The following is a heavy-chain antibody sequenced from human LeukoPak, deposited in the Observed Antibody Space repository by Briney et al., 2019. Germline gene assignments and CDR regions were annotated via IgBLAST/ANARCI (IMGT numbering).Heavy chain of an antibody. J-gene: IGHJ6*03. V-gene: IGHV3-73*01. Sequence: GGSLRLSCAASGFTFSSYEMNWVRQASGKGLEWVGRIRSKANSYATAYAASVKGRFTISRDDSKNTAYLQMNSLKTEDTAVYYCTSLVTMVREYYYYYMDVWGKGTTVTVSS. CDR2: IRSKANSYAT. CDR1: GFTFSSYE. CDR3: TSLVTMVREYYYYYMDV. D-gene: IGHD3-10*01.